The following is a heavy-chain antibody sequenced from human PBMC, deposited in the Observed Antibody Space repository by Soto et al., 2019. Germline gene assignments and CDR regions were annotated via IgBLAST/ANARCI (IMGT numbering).Heavy chain of an antibody. CDR2: ISGSGGST. V-gene: IGHV3-23*01. CDR3: AKSPIAARPTIPQYYFDY. D-gene: IGHD6-6*01. Sequence: GGSLRLSCAASGFTFSSYAMSWVRQAPGKGLEWVSAISGSGGSTYYADSVKGRFTISRDNSKNTLYLQMNSLRAEDTAVYYCAKSPIAARPTIPQYYFDYWGQGTLVTVSS. CDR1: GFTFSSYA. J-gene: IGHJ4*02.